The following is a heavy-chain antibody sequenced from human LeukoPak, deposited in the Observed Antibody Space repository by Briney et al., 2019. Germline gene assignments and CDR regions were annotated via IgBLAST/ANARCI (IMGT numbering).Heavy chain of an antibody. J-gene: IGHJ6*02. Sequence: GGSLRLSCAASGFTVSSNYMSWVRQAPGKGLEWVSVIYSGGSTYYADSVKGRFTISRDNSKNTLYLQMNSLRAEDTAVYYCARVRGYSGYEGRYYYYGMDVWGQGTTVTVSS. CDR3: ARVRGYSGYEGRYYYYGMDV. CDR1: GFTVSSNY. V-gene: IGHV3-53*01. D-gene: IGHD5-12*01. CDR2: IYSGGST.